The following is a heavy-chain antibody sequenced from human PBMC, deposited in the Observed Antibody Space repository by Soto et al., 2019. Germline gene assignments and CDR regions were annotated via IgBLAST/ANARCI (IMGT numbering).Heavy chain of an antibody. Sequence: QVQLVQSGAEVKKPGSSVKVSCKASGGTFSSYAISWVRQAPGQGLEWMGGIIPIFGTANYAQKFQGRVTITADESTSTAYMELSSLRSEYTAVYYCARDLAYCGGDCYRDAFDIWGQGTMVTVSS. CDR2: IIPIFGTA. CDR3: ARDLAYCGGDCYRDAFDI. D-gene: IGHD2-21*02. J-gene: IGHJ3*02. CDR1: GGTFSSYA. V-gene: IGHV1-69*01.